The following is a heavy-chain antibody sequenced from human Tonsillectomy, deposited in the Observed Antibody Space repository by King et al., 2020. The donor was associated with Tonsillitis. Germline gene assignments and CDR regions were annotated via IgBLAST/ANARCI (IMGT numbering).Heavy chain of an antibody. Sequence: VQLVESGGGLVQPGRSLRLSCAASGFTFDDYAMHGGSPGDGEGLEWGSRFSGNMGIIDHEDSLKGRFTISRDNSKNSLYMQMNSLRAEDTALYYCVKSIDSSSWGVPQTAFDYWGQGTQVFVSS. CDR2: FSGNMGII. CDR3: VKSIDSSSWGVPQTAFDY. V-gene: IGHV3-9*01. J-gene: IGHJ4*02. CDR1: GFTFDDYA. D-gene: IGHD6-6*01.